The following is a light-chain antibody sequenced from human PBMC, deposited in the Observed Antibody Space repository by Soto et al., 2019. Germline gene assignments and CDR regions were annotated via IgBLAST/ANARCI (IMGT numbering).Light chain of an antibody. V-gene: IGKV3-20*01. CDR3: QQYGSSPQLT. CDR1: QSVSGSY. CDR2: GAS. J-gene: IGKJ3*01. Sequence: EIVLTQSPGTLSLSPGERATLCFRAIQSVSGSYLAWYQQRPGQAPRLLIYGASSRATGTPDRFSGSGSGTDFTLTISRLEPEDFAVYYCQQYGSSPQLTFGPGTKVDIK.